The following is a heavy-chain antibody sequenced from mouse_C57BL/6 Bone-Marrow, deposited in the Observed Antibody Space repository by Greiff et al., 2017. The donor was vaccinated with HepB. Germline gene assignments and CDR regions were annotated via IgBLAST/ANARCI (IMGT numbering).Heavy chain of an antibody. CDR3: ARLDYGYYFDY. Sequence: QVQLKESGAELVRPGTSVKMSCKASGYTFTNYWIGWAKQRPGHGLEWIGDIYPGGGYTNYNEKFKGKATLTADKSSSTAYMQFSSLTSEDSAIYYCARLDYGYYFDYWGQGTTLTVSS. V-gene: IGHV1-63*01. D-gene: IGHD1-1*01. J-gene: IGHJ2*01. CDR2: IYPGGGYT. CDR1: GYTFTNYW.